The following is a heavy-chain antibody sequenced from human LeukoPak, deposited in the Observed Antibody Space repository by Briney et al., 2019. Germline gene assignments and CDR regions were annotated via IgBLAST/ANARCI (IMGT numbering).Heavy chain of an antibody. CDR2: IYYSGST. CDR1: GGSISSYY. V-gene: IGHV4-59*01. CDR3: ARGYCSGGSCYLDY. Sequence: PSETLSLTCTVSGGSISSYYWSWLRQPPGKGLEWIGYIYYSGSTNYNPSLKSRVTISVDTSKNQVSLKLSSVTAADTGVYYCARGYCSGGSCYLDYWGQGTLVNVSS. D-gene: IGHD2-15*01. J-gene: IGHJ4*02.